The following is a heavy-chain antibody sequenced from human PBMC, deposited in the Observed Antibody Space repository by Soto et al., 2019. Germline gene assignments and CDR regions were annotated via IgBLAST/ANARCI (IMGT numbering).Heavy chain of an antibody. J-gene: IGHJ6*02. D-gene: IGHD3-3*01. Sequence: PGESLKISCKGSGYSFTSYWIGWVRQMPGKGLEWMGIIYPGDSDTRYSPSFQGQVTISADKSISTAYLQWSSLKASDTAMYYCARSAYYDFWSGFRPPDYYYYGMDVWGQGTTVTVSS. CDR2: IYPGDSDT. CDR1: GYSFTSYW. CDR3: ARSAYYDFWSGFRPPDYYYYGMDV. V-gene: IGHV5-51*01.